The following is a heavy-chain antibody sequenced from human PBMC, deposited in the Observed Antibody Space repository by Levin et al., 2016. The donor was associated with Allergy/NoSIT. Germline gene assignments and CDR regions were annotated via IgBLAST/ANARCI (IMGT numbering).Heavy chain of an antibody. CDR1: GGSINKYF. J-gene: IGHJ3*02. CDR2: VSYSGTT. V-gene: IGHV4-59*01. D-gene: IGHD3-16*01. Sequence: SETLSLTCTVSGGSINKYFWGWIRQPPGKRLEWIGYVSYSGTTNYNPSLKSRVTMSVDTSKNQFSLKLTSVTAADTAVYFCARVWHALDIWGPGTMVTVSS. CDR3: ARVWHALDI.